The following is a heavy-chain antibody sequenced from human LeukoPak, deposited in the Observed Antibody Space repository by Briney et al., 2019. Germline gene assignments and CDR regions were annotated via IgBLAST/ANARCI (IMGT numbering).Heavy chain of an antibody. D-gene: IGHD2-15*01. Sequence: SETLSLTCTVSGGSISSSSYYWGWIRQPPGKGLEWIGSIYYSGSTYYNPSLKSRVTISVDTSKNQFSLKLSSVTAADTAVYYCARDPPGVGWFDPWGQGTLVTVSS. CDR3: ARDPPGVGWFDP. CDR1: GGSISSSSYY. J-gene: IGHJ5*02. V-gene: IGHV4-39*07. CDR2: IYYSGST.